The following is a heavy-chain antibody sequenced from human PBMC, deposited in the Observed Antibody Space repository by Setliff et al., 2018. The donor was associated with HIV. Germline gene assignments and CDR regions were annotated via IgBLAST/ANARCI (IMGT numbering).Heavy chain of an antibody. J-gene: IGHJ5*02. CDR3: ARRINNSGSLPAKNWFDT. D-gene: IGHD3-10*01. Sequence: SETLSLTCTVSGGSISSYYWSWIRQPPGKGLEWIGYIFASGSSLYNPSLQSRVSISIDTSKNQFSLKLSSVTAADTAVYYCARRINNSGSLPAKNWFDTWGQGRLVTVSS. V-gene: IGHV4-4*09. CDR1: GGSISSYY. CDR2: IFASGSS.